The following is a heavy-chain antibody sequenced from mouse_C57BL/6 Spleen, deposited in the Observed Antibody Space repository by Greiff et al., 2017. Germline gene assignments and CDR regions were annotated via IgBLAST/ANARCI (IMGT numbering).Heavy chain of an antibody. CDR1: GFSFNTYA. J-gene: IGHJ3*01. V-gene: IGHV10-1*01. CDR2: IRSKSNNYAT. Sequence: GGGLVQPKGSLKLSCAASGFSFNTYAMNWVRQAPGKGLEWVARIRSKSNNYATYYADSVKDRFTISRDDSESMLYLQMNNLKTEDTAMYYCVSLTAPFAYWGQGTLVTVSA. D-gene: IGHD1-2*01. CDR3: VSLTAPFAY.